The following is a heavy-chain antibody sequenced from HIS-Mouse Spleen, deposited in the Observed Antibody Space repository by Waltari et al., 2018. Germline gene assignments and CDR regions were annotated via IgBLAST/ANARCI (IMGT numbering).Heavy chain of an antibody. CDR1: GGSISSSSYY. V-gene: IGHV4-39*07. J-gene: IGHJ2*01. CDR2: IYYSGST. CDR3: AREIPYSSSWYDWYFDL. Sequence: QVQLQESGPGLVKPSATLSLTCTVSGGSISSSSYYWGWIRQPPGKGLEWIGSIYYSGSTYYNPSLKSRVTISVDTSKNQFSLKLSSVTAADTAVYYCAREIPYSSSWYDWYFDLWGRGTLVTVSS. D-gene: IGHD6-13*01.